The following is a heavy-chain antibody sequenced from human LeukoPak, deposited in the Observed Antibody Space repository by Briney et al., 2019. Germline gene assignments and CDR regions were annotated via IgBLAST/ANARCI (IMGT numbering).Heavy chain of an antibody. J-gene: IGHJ6*02. CDR3: ASLTRPRGYFYGMDV. Sequence: SVKVSCKASGGTFSSYAISWVRQAPGQGLEWMGRIIPIFGIANYAQKFQGRVTITADKSTSTAYMELSSLRSEDTTVYYCASLTRPRGYFYGMDVWGQGTTVTVSS. CDR2: IIPIFGIA. CDR1: GGTFSSYA. V-gene: IGHV1-69*04.